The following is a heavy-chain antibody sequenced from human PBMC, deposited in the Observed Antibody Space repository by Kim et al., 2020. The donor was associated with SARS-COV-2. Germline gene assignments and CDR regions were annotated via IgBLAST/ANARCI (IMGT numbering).Heavy chain of an antibody. D-gene: IGHD3-22*01. V-gene: IGHV1-24*01. CDR2: FDPEDGET. Sequence: ASVKVSCKVSGYTLTELSMHWVRQAPGKGLEWMGGFDPEDGETIYAQKFKGRVTMTEDTSTDTVYMELSSLRSEDTAVYYCATLDSSGYYKEYYFDYWGQGTLVTVSS. CDR3: ATLDSSGYYKEYYFDY. J-gene: IGHJ4*02. CDR1: GYTLTELS.